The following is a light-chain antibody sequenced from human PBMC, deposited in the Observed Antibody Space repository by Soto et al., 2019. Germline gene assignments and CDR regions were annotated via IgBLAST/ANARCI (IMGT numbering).Light chain of an antibody. J-gene: IGKJ1*01. CDR3: QQYGAAPRT. Sequence: ELVLTQSPGTLSLSPGEPATLSCRASQSVRRDYLAWLQQKPGQAPRVLIYGASSRAAGIPDRFSGSGSGTAFTLTISRLEAEDSAVYYCQQYGAAPRTFGQGTKVDIK. V-gene: IGKV3-20*01. CDR2: GAS. CDR1: QSVRRDY.